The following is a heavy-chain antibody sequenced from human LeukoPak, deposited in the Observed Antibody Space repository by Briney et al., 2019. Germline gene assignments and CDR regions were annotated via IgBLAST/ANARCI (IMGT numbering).Heavy chain of an antibody. Sequence: SQTLSLTCAVSGGSISSGDYSWSWIRQPPGKELEWIGDISYSGSASYNPSLRSRVTISLDTSTNQFSLTLGSVTAADTAVYYCAREAECSGGSCYSYGWFDPWGQGTQVIVSS. J-gene: IGHJ5*02. D-gene: IGHD2-15*01. CDR3: AREAECSGGSCYSYGWFDP. CDR1: GGSISSGDYS. V-gene: IGHV4-61*08. CDR2: ISYSGSA.